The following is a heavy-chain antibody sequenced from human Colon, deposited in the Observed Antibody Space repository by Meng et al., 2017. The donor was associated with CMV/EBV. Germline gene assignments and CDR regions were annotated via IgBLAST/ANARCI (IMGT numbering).Heavy chain of an antibody. CDR2: IHGTGTT. Sequence: CTVSGDSVTNTNYYWSWVRQPAGKTLEWIGRIHGTGTTHYSPFLKSRVTMSLDTPKNQFSLRLTSVTDADTAVYYCARGTFGDYGFEFWGQGTLVTVSS. CDR3: ARGTFGDYGFEF. CDR1: GDSVTNTNYY. V-gene: IGHV4-61*02. D-gene: IGHD4-17*01. J-gene: IGHJ4*02.